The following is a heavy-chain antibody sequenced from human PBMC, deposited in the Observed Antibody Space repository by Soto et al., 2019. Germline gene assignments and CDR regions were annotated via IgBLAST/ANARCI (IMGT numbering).Heavy chain of an antibody. V-gene: IGHV6-1*01. J-gene: IGHJ4*02. CDR3: ARVLDSSGYYYFDH. CDR1: GDSVSSNSAA. D-gene: IGHD3-22*01. CDR2: TYFRSKWYN. Sequence: PSQTLSLTCAISGDSVSSNSAAWNWIRQSPTRGLEWLGRTYFRSKWYNDYAVSVKSRISINPDTSKNQFSLQLNSVTPEDTAVYYCARVLDSSGYYYFDHWGQGTLVTVSS.